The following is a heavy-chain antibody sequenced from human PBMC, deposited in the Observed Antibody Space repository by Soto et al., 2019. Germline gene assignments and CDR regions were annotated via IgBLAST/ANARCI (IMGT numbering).Heavy chain of an antibody. CDR3: ARMPGPMAIYYFDY. CDR1: GFTFSSYS. V-gene: IGHV3-48*01. CDR2: ISGSSSNI. D-gene: IGHD2-21*01. J-gene: IGHJ4*02. Sequence: GGSLRLSCAASGFTFSSYSMNWVRQAPGKGLEWVSYISGSSSNIYYADSVKGRFTISRDNAMNSLYLQMNSLRAEDTAVYYCARMPGPMAIYYFDYWGQGTLVTVS.